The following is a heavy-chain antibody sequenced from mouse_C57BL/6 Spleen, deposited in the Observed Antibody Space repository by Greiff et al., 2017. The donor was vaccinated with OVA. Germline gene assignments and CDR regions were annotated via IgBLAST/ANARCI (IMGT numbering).Heavy chain of an antibody. Sequence: VQLQQPGTELVKPGASVKLSCKASGYTFTSYWMHWVKQRPGQGLEWIGNINPSNGGTNYNEKFKSKATLTVDKSSSTAYMQLSSLTSEDSAVYFCARNGGNYYGSSYGSYAMDYWGQGTSVTVSS. CDR1: GYTFTSYW. V-gene: IGHV1-53*01. J-gene: IGHJ4*01. CDR2: INPSNGGT. CDR3: ARNGGNYYGSSYGSYAMDY. D-gene: IGHD1-1*01.